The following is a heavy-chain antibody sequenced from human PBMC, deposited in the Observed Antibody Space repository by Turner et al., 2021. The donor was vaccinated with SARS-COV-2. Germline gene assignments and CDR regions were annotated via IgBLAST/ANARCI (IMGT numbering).Heavy chain of an antibody. CDR1: GGTLSSYT. J-gene: IGHJ4*02. V-gene: IGHV1-69*02. Sequence: QVQLVQSGAEVKKPGSSVKVSCKASGGTLSSYTISWVRQAPGQGLEWMGRILPIRGITNYAQKFQGRVTITADKSTSTAYMDLNSLRSEDTAVYYCASRWFGELPFDYWGQGTLVTVSS. CDR2: ILPIRGIT. D-gene: IGHD3-10*01. CDR3: ASRWFGELPFDY.